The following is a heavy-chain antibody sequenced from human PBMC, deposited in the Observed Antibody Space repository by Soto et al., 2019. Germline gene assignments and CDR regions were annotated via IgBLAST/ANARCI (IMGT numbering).Heavy chain of an antibody. CDR1: GYTFTSYY. D-gene: IGHD3-10*01. V-gene: IGHV1-46*01. CDR3: ASVSAGPGGGGDYYYGMDV. J-gene: IGHJ6*02. Sequence: GASVKVSCKASGYTFTSYYMHWVRQAPGQGLEWMGIINPSGGSTSYAQKFQGRVTMTRDTSTSTVYMELSSLRSEDTAVYYCASVSAGPGGGGDYYYGMDVWGQGTTVTVSS. CDR2: INPSGGST.